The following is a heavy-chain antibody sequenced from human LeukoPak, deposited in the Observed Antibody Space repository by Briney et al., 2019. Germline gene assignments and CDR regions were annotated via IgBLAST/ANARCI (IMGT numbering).Heavy chain of an antibody. J-gene: IGHJ4*02. Sequence: PGRSLRLSCAASGFTFSSYGMHWVRQAPGKGLEWVAVIWYDGSNKYYADSVKGRFTISRDNSKNTLYLQMNSLRAEDTAVYYCARDRHVHARPTYYFDYWGQGTLVTVSS. CDR2: IWYDGSNK. CDR3: ARDRHVHARPTYYFDY. V-gene: IGHV3-33*01. D-gene: IGHD3-10*02. CDR1: GFTFSSYG.